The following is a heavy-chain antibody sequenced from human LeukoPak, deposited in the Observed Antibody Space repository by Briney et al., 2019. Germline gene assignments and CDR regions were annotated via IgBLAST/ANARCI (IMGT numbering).Heavy chain of an antibody. CDR1: GFTLSNYA. CDR3: SMSSAVGTYYFDY. Sequence: PGGSLRLSCAASGFTLSNYAMSWVRQAPGKGLEWVSAISADATNTYYADSVRGRFTISRDSSKNTLFLQLNSVRAEDTAMYYCSMSSAVGTYYFDYWGQGTLVTVSS. V-gene: IGHV3-23*01. D-gene: IGHD6-19*01. CDR2: ISADATNT. J-gene: IGHJ4*02.